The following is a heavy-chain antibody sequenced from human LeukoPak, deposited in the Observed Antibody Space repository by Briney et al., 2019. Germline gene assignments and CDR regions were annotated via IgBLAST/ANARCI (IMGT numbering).Heavy chain of an antibody. CDR1: GYSISSGYY. J-gene: IGHJ4*02. Sequence: SETLSLTCAVSGYSISSGYYWGWIRQPPGKGLEWIGSIYHSGSTYYNPSLKSRVTISVDTSKNQFPLKLSSVTAADTAVYYCARLPRYCSSTSCYFDYFDYWGQGTLVTVSS. D-gene: IGHD2-2*01. CDR2: IYHSGST. V-gene: IGHV4-38-2*01. CDR3: ARLPRYCSSTSCYFDYFDY.